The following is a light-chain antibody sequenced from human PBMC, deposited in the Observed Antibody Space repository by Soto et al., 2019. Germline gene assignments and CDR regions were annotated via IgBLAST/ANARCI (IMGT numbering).Light chain of an antibody. V-gene: IGLV2-14*03. CDR3: TSWTTSTTMI. CDR1: SSDIGAYNF. J-gene: IGLJ2*01. CDR2: DVN. Sequence: QSVLTQPASVSGSPGQSITISCTGTSSDIGAYNFVSWYQQHPGKAPKLMLYDVNIRPSGVSNRFSRSKSGNTASLTISGLQAEDEADYYCTSWTTSTTMIFGGGTKLTVL.